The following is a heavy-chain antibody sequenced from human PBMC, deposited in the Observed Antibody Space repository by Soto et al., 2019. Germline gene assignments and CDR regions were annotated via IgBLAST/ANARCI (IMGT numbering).Heavy chain of an antibody. Sequence: GGSLRLSCAASGFTFSSYAMSWVRRVPGKGLEWVSAISGSGDDTQSAASMKGRFTISRDNSKNTLYLQLNSLRAEDTALYYCAKAEYIYGYSPFDFWGQGTQVTVSS. V-gene: IGHV3-23*01. CDR1: GFTFSSYA. CDR3: AKAEYIYGYSPFDF. J-gene: IGHJ4*02. CDR2: ISGSGDDT. D-gene: IGHD5-18*01.